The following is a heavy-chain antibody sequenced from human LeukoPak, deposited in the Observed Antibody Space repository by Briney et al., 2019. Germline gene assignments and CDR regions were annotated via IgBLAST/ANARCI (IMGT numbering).Heavy chain of an antibody. V-gene: IGHV3-11*05. D-gene: IGHD6-19*01. Sequence: GGSLRLSCAASGFTFSDYYMTWIRQAPGKGLEWVSYISSSSSHINYADSVKGRFTISRDNAKNSLYLQMNSLRAEDTALYYCAKDKRRYSSGWYYFDYWGQGTLVTVSS. CDR1: GFTFSDYY. CDR2: ISSSSSHI. CDR3: AKDKRRYSSGWYYFDY. J-gene: IGHJ4*02.